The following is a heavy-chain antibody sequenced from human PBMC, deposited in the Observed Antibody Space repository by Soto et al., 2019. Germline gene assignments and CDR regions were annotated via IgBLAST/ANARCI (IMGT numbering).Heavy chain of an antibody. J-gene: IGHJ4*02. CDR3: VRGRYGSEIH. V-gene: IGHV3-53*04. Sequence: EVRLVESGGGLVQPGGSLRLSYAAFGFTVSSNYMTWARLAPGKGLEWVSLVYSGGATHYAASVKGRFTIATHSSQNTLFLQMNSLRTEDTATYYCVRGRYGSEIHWGQGTKVTVSS. CDR2: VYSGGAT. D-gene: IGHD3-10*01. CDR1: GFTVSSNY.